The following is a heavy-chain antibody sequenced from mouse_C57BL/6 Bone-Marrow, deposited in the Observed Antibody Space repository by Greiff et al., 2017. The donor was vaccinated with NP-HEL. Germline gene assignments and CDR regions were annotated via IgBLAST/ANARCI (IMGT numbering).Heavy chain of an antibody. V-gene: IGHV5-4*01. CDR1: GFTFSSYA. J-gene: IGHJ4*01. CDR3: AREDYYGYYYAMDY. Sequence: EVKVVESGGGLVKPGGSLKLSCAASGFTFSSYAMSWVRQTPEKRLEWVATISDGGSYTYYPDNVKGRFTISRDNAKNNLYLQMSHLKSEDTAMYYCAREDYYGYYYAMDYWGQGTSVTVSS. D-gene: IGHD1-1*01. CDR2: ISDGGSYT.